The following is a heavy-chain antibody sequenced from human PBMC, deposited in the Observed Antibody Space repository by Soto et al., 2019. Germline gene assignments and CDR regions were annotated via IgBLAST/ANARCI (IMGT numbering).Heavy chain of an antibody. CDR1: GFTFSSYA. J-gene: IGHJ6*02. D-gene: IGHD6-13*01. Sequence: PGESLRLSCAGSGFTFSSYAMHWVRQAPGKGLEWVAVISYDGSNKYYADSVKRRFTISRDNSKNTLYLQMNSLRAEDTAVYYCARGHRFIRRAAAGYYYYGMDVWGQGTTVTVSS. CDR3: ARGHRFIRRAAAGYYYYGMDV. CDR2: ISYDGSNK. V-gene: IGHV3-30-3*01.